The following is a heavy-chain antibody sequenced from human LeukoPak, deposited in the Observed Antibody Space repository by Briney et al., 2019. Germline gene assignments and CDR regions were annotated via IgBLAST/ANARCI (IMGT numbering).Heavy chain of an antibody. J-gene: IGHJ5*02. CDR1: GFTFSSYA. CDR3: AKLQGPRPGYCTSSTCDWFDP. V-gene: IGHV3-23*01. Sequence: PGGSLRLSCAASGFTFSSYAMSWVRQAPGKGLEWVSAISDSGGNTYYADSLKGRFTISRDNSKSTLYLQMNSLRAEDTAVYYCAKLQGPRPGYCTSSTCDWFDPWGQGTLVTVSS. D-gene: IGHD2-2*01. CDR2: ISDSGGNT.